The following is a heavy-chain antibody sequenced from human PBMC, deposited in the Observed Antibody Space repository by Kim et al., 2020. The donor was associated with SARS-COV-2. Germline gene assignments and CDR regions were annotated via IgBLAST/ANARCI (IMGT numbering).Heavy chain of an antibody. D-gene: IGHD3-10*01. CDR3: VRDRNNDRYGDLYFAY. Sequence: GGSLRLSCAASGFTFSNHWMSWVRQAPGKGLEWVANIKHDRSEKYYVGSVRGRFTISRDNANNALYLQMNSLRPEDTAVYYCVRDRNNDRYGDLYFAYWG. J-gene: IGHJ4*01. V-gene: IGHV3-7*01. CDR1: GFTFSNHW. CDR2: IKHDRSEK.